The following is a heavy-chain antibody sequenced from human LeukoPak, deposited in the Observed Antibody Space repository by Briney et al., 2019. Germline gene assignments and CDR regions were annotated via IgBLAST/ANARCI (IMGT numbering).Heavy chain of an antibody. Sequence: GGSLRLSCAASGFTFSSSWMSWVRQAPGKGLEWVANIQQDGSDKYYVDSVKGRFTISRDNAKNSLYLQMNSLRAEDTAVYYCARDQGVHCSGGSCTAFDIWGQGTMVTVSS. CDR1: GFTFSSSW. J-gene: IGHJ3*02. CDR3: ARDQGVHCSGGSCTAFDI. D-gene: IGHD2-15*01. CDR2: IQQDGSDK. V-gene: IGHV3-7*01.